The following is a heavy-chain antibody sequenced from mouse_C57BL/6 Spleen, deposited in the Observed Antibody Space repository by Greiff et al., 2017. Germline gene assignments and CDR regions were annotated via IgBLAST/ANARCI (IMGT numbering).Heavy chain of an antibody. CDR2: INPGSGGT. J-gene: IGHJ2*01. V-gene: IGHV1-54*01. CDR3: ARAYFDY. Sequence: QVQLQQSGAELVKPGASVKLSCKASGYAFTNYLIEWVKQRPGQGLEWIGVINPGSGGTNYNEKFKGKATLTVDKSSSTAYMQLSSLTSEDSAVYFGARAYFDYWGQGTTLTVSS. CDR1: GYAFTNYL.